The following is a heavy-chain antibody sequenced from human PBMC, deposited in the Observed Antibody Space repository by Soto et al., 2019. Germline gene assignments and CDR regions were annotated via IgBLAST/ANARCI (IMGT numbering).Heavy chain of an antibody. Sequence: GGSLRLSCTASGFTFGDYAMSWVRQAPGKGLEWVGFIRSKAYGGTTEYAASVKGRFTISRDDSKSIAYLQMNSLKTEDTAVYYYDSSGPIDYWGQGTLVTVSS. V-gene: IGHV3-49*04. CDR3: DSSGPIDY. J-gene: IGHJ4*02. CDR1: GFTFGDYA. D-gene: IGHD2-15*01. CDR2: IRSKAYGGTT.